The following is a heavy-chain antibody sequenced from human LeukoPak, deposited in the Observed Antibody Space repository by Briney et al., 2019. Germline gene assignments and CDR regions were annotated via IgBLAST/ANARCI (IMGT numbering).Heavy chain of an antibody. D-gene: IGHD6-13*01. Sequence: PSETLSLTCTVSDGSISSYYWSWIRRPPGKGLEWIGHIYHSGSTNYNPSLKSRVTISVDTSKNQFSLKLSSVTAADTAVYYCARRGYSSQIDYWGQGTLVTVSS. CDR1: DGSISSYY. J-gene: IGHJ4*02. V-gene: IGHV4-59*08. CDR2: IYHSGST. CDR3: ARRGYSSQIDY.